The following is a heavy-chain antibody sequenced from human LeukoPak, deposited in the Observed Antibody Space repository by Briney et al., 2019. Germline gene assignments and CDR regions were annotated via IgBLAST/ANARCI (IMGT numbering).Heavy chain of an antibody. Sequence: APVRVSCKASGYTFASYGISWVRQAPGQGLEWMGWISAYNGNTNYAQKLQGRVTMTTDTSTSTAYMELRSLRSDDTAVYYCARGRDIAAALDYWGQGTLVTVSS. CDR1: GYTFASYG. D-gene: IGHD6-13*01. CDR2: ISAYNGNT. CDR3: ARGRDIAAALDY. J-gene: IGHJ4*02. V-gene: IGHV1-18*01.